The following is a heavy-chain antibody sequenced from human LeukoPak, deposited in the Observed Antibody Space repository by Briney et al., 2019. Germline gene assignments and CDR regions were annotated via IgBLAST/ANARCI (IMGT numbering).Heavy chain of an antibody. D-gene: IGHD5-12*01. CDR3: ARDQLAYSGYDTLFDY. V-gene: IGHV3-11*04. CDR1: GFTFSDYY. Sequence: SGGSLRLSCAASGFTFSDYYMSWIRQAPGKGLEWVSYISSSGSTIYYADSVKGRFTISRDNSKNTLYLQLNSLRPEDTAAYYCARDQLAYSGYDTLFDYWGQGTLVTVSS. CDR2: ISSSGSTI. J-gene: IGHJ4*02.